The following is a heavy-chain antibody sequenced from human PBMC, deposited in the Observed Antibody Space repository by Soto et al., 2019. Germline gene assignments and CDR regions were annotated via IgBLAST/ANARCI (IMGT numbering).Heavy chain of an antibody. J-gene: IGHJ6*02. Sequence: PRLSCAASGFTFSSYAMHWVRQAPGKGLEWVAVISYDGSNKYYADSVKGRFTISRDNSKNTLYLQMNSLRAEDTAVYYCASEPHSSGWYTKFYYYYYGMDAWGQGTTVPVYS. D-gene: IGHD6-19*01. CDR2: ISYDGSNK. CDR3: ASEPHSSGWYTKFYYYYYGMDA. V-gene: IGHV3-30-3*01. CDR1: GFTFSSYA.